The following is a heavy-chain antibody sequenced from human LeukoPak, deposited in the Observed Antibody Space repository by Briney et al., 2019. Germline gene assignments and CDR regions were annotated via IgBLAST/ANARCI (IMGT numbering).Heavy chain of an antibody. CDR1: GFTFSSYE. CDR3: ARDRSGYLFDY. J-gene: IGHJ4*02. Sequence: PGGSLRLSCAASGFTFSSYEMNWVRQAPGKGLEWVSYISSSGSTIYYADSVKGRFTISRDNAKNSLCLQMNSLRAEDTAVYYCARDRSGYLFDYWGQGTLVTVSS. V-gene: IGHV3-48*03. D-gene: IGHD3-3*01. CDR2: ISSSGSTI.